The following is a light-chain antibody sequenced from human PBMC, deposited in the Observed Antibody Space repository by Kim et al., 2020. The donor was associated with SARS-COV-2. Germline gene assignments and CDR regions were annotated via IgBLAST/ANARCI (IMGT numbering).Light chain of an antibody. CDR3: QQYNNWPPWT. Sequence: SPGERVILSCRASQSVSSNLAWYQQRPGQAPRLLIYGASTRATDMPVRFTGSGSGTEFTLTISSLRSEDFAVYYCQQYNNWPPWTFGQGTKVDIK. J-gene: IGKJ1*01. CDR1: QSVSSN. V-gene: IGKV3-15*01. CDR2: GAS.